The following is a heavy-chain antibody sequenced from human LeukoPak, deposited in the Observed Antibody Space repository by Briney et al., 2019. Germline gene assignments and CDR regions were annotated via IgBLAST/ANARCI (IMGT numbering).Heavy chain of an antibody. Sequence: SETLSLTCTVSGVSLSSYYWSWIRQPPGKGLEWIGYMYSSGSTNYTPSLKSRVTISGDTSKNQFSLKLTSVTAADTAVYYCARERIRPSLGSDAFDIWGQGTMVTVSS. CDR3: ARERIRPSLGSDAFDI. CDR1: GVSLSSYY. J-gene: IGHJ3*02. V-gene: IGHV4-59*12. D-gene: IGHD3-3*02. CDR2: MYSSGST.